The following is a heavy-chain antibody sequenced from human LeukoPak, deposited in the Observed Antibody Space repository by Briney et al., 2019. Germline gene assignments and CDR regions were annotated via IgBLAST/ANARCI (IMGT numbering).Heavy chain of an antibody. D-gene: IGHD2-2*02. CDR3: AKDAYCTSTSCYRNPYFDY. Sequence: SGGSLRLSCAASGFTFSSYAMSWVRQAPGKGLEWVLGISGTGDSTYHADSVKGRFTVSRDNSKNTLYLQMNSLRAEDTAVYYCAKDAYCTSTSCYRNPYFDYWGQGTLVTVSS. CDR1: GFTFSSYA. J-gene: IGHJ4*02. CDR2: ISGTGDST. V-gene: IGHV3-23*01.